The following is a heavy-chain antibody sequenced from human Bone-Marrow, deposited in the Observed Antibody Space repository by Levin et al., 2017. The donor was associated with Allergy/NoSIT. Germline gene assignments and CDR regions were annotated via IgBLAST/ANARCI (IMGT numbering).Heavy chain of an antibody. V-gene: IGHV3-49*03. CDR1: GFTFGDYA. Sequence: SCTASGFTFGDYAMSWFRQAPGKGLEWVGFIRSKAYGGTTEYAASVKGRFTISRDDSKSIAYLQMNSLKTEDTAVYYCTRGHPTYYDFWSGYYHWFDPWGQGTLVTVSS. D-gene: IGHD3-3*01. CDR3: TRGHPTYYDFWSGYYHWFDP. CDR2: IRSKAYGGTT. J-gene: IGHJ5*02.